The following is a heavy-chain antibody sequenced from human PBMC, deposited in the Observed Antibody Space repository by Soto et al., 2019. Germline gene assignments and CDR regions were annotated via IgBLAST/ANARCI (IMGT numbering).Heavy chain of an antibody. V-gene: IGHV1-69*06. CDR3: TRAPFDFYARIDT. Sequence: QVELVQSGAEVKTPGSSVKVSCKASEETFNKFAITWVRQAPVQGLEWMGGIILLFGKTEYAQQFRCRLTIPADKSTRTIYMELDNLRSEDTAIYYCTRAPFDFYARIDTWGQGTLVTVSS. D-gene: IGHD3-16*01. CDR2: IILLFGKT. CDR1: EETFNKFA. J-gene: IGHJ5*01.